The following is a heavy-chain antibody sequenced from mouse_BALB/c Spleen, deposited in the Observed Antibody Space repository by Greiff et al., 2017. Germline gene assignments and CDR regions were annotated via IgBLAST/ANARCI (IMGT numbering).Heavy chain of an antibody. CDR3: ARSGRSGFAY. CDR2: ISSGSSTI. Sequence: EVKVVESGGGLVQPGGSRKLSCAASGFTFSSFGMHWVRQAPEKGLEWVAYISSGSSTIYYADTVKGRFTISRDNPKNTLFLQMTSLRSEDTAMYYCARSGRSGFAYWGQGTLVTVSA. D-gene: IGHD1-1*01. CDR1: GFTFSSFG. J-gene: IGHJ3*01. V-gene: IGHV5-17*02.